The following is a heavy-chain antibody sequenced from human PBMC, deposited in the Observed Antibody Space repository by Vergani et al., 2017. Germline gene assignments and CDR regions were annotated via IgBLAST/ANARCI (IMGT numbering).Heavy chain of an antibody. V-gene: IGHV3-23*01. CDR2: ITSSGATT. CDR1: GFTFSSYA. J-gene: IGHJ4*02. Sequence: EVQLLESGGDLVQPWGSLRLSCAASGFTFSSYAMSWVRPAPGKGLGWVSIITSSGATTFYADSVKGRFTISRDNSKNTVYLQMNSLRGEDTAVYFCARTVREWAMGGVARYYCDQGGEGALVTVSS. D-gene: IGHD3-16*01. CDR3: ARTVREWAMGGVARYYCDQ.